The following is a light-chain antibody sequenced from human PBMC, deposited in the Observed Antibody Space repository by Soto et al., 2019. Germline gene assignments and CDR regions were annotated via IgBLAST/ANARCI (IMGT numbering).Light chain of an antibody. Sequence: EIVLTQSPGTLSLSPGERATLSCRASQSVSSSYLAWYQQKPGQAPRLLIYGASSRATGIPDRFSGSGSGTDFTLTISRLEPEAYAVYYCQQSGSSLWTFGQGTKVEIK. CDR2: GAS. V-gene: IGKV3-20*01. CDR1: QSVSSSY. J-gene: IGKJ1*01. CDR3: QQSGSSLWT.